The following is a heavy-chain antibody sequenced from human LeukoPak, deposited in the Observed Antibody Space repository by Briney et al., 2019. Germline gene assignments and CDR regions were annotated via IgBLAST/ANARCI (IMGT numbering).Heavy chain of an antibody. D-gene: IGHD3-16*02. CDR2: INPNSGGT. J-gene: IGHJ3*02. Sequence: ASVKVSCKASGYTFTGYYMHWVRQAPGQGLEWMGWINPNSGGTNYAQKFQGWVTMTRDTSISTAYMELSRLRSDDTAVYYWARELMITFGGVIVPRPSDAFDIWGQGTMVTVSS. CDR1: GYTFTGYY. V-gene: IGHV1-2*04. CDR3: ARELMITFGGVIVPRPSDAFDI.